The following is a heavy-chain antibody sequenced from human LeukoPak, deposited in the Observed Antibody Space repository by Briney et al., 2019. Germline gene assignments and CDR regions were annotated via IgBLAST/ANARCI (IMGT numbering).Heavy chain of an antibody. Sequence: SETLSLTCAVYGGSFSGYYWSWIRQPPGKGLEWIGEINHSGSTNYNPSLKSQVTISVDTSKNQFSLKLSSVTAADTAVYFCARHPDSSGYSWFDPWGQGTLVTVSS. J-gene: IGHJ5*02. CDR1: GGSFSGYY. V-gene: IGHV4-34*01. CDR2: INHSGST. CDR3: ARHPDSSGYSWFDP. D-gene: IGHD3-22*01.